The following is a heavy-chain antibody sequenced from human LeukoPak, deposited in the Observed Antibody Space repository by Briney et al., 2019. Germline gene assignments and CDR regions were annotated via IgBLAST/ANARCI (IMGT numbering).Heavy chain of an antibody. Sequence: GGSQRLSCAASGFTFSSYAISWVRQAPGKGPEWVSGISGSGDNTYYADSVKGRFTISRDNSKNTLYVQVNSLGTEDTAAYYCAKGSYYDSSGSFYFDYWGQGTLVTVSS. D-gene: IGHD3-22*01. J-gene: IGHJ4*02. CDR1: GFTFSSYA. V-gene: IGHV3-23*01. CDR2: ISGSGDNT. CDR3: AKGSYYDSSGSFYFDY.